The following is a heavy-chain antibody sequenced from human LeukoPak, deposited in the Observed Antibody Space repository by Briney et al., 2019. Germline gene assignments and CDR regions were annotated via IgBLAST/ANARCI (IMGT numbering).Heavy chain of an antibody. CDR1: GYTFASYA. CDR3: ARSAGIAIDAFDI. J-gene: IGHJ3*02. Sequence: GGSLRLSCVASGYTFASYAMSWVRQAPGKGLEWVSVIYSGGSTYYADSVKGQFTISRDNSKNTLYLQMNSLRAEDTAVYYCARSAGIAIDAFDIWGQGTMVTVSS. V-gene: IGHV3-53*01. CDR2: IYSGGST. D-gene: IGHD1-14*01.